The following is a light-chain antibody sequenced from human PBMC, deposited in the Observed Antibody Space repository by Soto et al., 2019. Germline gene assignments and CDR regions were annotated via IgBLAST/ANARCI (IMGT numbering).Light chain of an antibody. CDR1: SGHSSYA. CDR2: LNSDGSH. Sequence: QPVLTQSPSASASLGASVKLTCTLSSGHSSYAIAWNQQQPEKGPRYLMKLNSDGSHSKGDGIPDRFSGSSSGAERYLTISSLQSEDEADYYCQTWGTGIVVFGGGTKVTVL. J-gene: IGLJ2*01. CDR3: QTWGTGIVV. V-gene: IGLV4-69*01.